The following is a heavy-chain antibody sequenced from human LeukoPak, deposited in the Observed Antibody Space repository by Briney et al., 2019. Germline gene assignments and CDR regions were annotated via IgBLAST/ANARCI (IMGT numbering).Heavy chain of an antibody. CDR1: GGSISSFH. V-gene: IGHV4-59*01. J-gene: IGHJ4*02. Sequence: PSETLSLTCTVSGGSISSFHWSWIRQPPGKGLEHIGNIYDSGSTYYNPFLKSRVTISVDTSKNQFSLKLSSVTAADTAVYYCARTYSGRSYYFDCWGQGTLVTVSS. D-gene: IGHD1-26*01. CDR2: IYDSGST. CDR3: ARTYSGRSYYFDC.